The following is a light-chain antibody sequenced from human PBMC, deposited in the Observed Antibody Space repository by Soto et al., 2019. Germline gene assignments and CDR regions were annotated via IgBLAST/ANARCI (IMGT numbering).Light chain of an antibody. V-gene: IGLV2-14*01. J-gene: IGLJ3*02. Sequence: QSVLTQPASVSGSPGQSITISCTGTSSDVGGYNYVSWYQQHPGKAPKLMIYEVSNRPSGVSNRFSGSKSGNTASLTISGLQAEYEADYYCSSYTSSSTWVVGGGTKLTVL. CDR2: EVS. CDR3: SSYTSSSTWV. CDR1: SSDVGGYNY.